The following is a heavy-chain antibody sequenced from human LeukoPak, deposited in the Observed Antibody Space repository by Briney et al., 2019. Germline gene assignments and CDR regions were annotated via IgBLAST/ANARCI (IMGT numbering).Heavy chain of an antibody. Sequence: GGSLRLSCTASGFTFRDYNINWFRQAPGRGLEWVGFIRAKADGGTTEYAASVKGRFTISRDDSKDVAYLQINNLRAEDTALYYCARDDRPSGHDFDYWGQGTLVTVSS. V-gene: IGHV3-49*03. CDR1: GFTFRDYN. D-gene: IGHD6-6*01. CDR3: ARDDRPSGHDFDY. CDR2: IRAKADGGTT. J-gene: IGHJ4*02.